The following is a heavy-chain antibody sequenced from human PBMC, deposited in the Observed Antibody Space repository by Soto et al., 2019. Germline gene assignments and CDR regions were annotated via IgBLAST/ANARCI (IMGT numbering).Heavy chain of an antibody. CDR1: GYTFTSYG. Sequence: ASVKVSCKASGYTFTSYGISWVRQAPGQGLEWMGWISAYNGNTNYAQKLQGRVTMTTDTSTSTAYMELRSLRSDDTAVYYCARDLGYFISNSYSCYYDGMDVWGQGNTVTVSS. J-gene: IGHJ6*02. CDR2: ISAYNGNT. D-gene: IGHD2-2*01. V-gene: IGHV1-18*01. CDR3: ARDLGYFISNSYSCYYDGMDV.